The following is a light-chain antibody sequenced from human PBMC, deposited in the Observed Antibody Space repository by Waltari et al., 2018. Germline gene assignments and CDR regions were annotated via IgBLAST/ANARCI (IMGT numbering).Light chain of an antibody. Sequence: DIQMTQSPSTLSASVGDRVTITCRASQSISSWLAWYQKKPGKAPKPPIYKASSLESGVPSRFSGSGSGTEFTLTISSLQPDDFATYYCQQYNSYSWTFGQGTKVEIK. CDR1: QSISSW. J-gene: IGKJ1*01. CDR3: QQYNSYSWT. V-gene: IGKV1-5*03. CDR2: KAS.